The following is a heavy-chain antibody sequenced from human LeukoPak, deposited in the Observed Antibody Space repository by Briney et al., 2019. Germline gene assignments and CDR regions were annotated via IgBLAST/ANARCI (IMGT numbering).Heavy chain of an antibody. Sequence: SETLSLTCTVSGGSVSSGSYYWNWIRQPPGMGLEWIGYIYYSGSTNYNPSLKSRVTISVDTSKNQFSLKLSSVTAADTAVYYCATLITRGGMDVWGQGTTVTVSS. CDR3: ATLITRGGMDV. D-gene: IGHD3-16*01. CDR2: IYYSGST. J-gene: IGHJ6*02. CDR1: GGSVSSGSYY. V-gene: IGHV4-61*01.